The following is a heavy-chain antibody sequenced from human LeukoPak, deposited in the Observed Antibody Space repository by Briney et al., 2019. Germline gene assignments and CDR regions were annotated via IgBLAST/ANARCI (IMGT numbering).Heavy chain of an antibody. CDR3: ASSSSVAPA. V-gene: IGHV3-21*04. CDR2: ISSSSNYI. Sequence: GGSLRLSCAASGFTFSSYSMNWVRQAPGKGLEWVSSISSSSNYIYYADSVKGRFTISRDNSKNTLYLQMSSLRAEDTAVYYCASSSSVAPAWGQGTMVTVSS. CDR1: GFTFSSYS. J-gene: IGHJ3*01. D-gene: IGHD6-6*01.